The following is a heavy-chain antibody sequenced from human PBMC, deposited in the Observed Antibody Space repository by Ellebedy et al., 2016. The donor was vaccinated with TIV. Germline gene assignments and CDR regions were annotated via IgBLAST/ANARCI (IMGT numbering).Heavy chain of an antibody. V-gene: IGHV3-23*01. D-gene: IGHD3-10*01. J-gene: IGHJ4*02. CDR3: ARVVGLLWFGELPYFDY. CDR1: GFTFSSYA. CDR2: ISGSGGGT. Sequence: GGSLRLSCAASGFTFSSYAMSWVRQAPGKGLEWVSAISGSGGGTYYADSVKGRFTISRDNSKNTLYLQVNSLRAEDTAVYYCARVVGLLWFGELPYFDYWGQGTLVTVSS.